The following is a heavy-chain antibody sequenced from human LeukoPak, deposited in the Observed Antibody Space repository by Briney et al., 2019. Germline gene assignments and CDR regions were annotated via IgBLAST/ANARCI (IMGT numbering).Heavy chain of an antibody. CDR1: GFTFSSHW. Sequence: GGSLRLSCAAFGFTFSSHWMDWVRRAPGKGLEWVANVNPDGSVKHYVDSVKGRFTISRDNTKNSLYLEMNSLRAEDTAVYYCAKNFGWQQFDYWGQGTLVTVSS. CDR2: VNPDGSVK. D-gene: IGHD5-24*01. J-gene: IGHJ4*02. V-gene: IGHV3-7*01. CDR3: AKNFGWQQFDY.